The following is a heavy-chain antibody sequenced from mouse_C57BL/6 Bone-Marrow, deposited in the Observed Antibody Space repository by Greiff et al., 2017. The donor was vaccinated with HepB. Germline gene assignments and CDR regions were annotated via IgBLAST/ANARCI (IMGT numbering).Heavy chain of an antibody. CDR3: ARGDYYGSSYDY. CDR1: GYTFTSYW. J-gene: IGHJ2*01. Sequence: QVQLQQPGAELVRPGSSVKLSCKASGYTFTSYWMHWVKQRPIQGLEWIGNIDPSDSETHYNQKFKDKATLTVDKSSSTAYMQLSSLTSEDSAVYDCARGDYYGSSYDYWGQGTTLTVSS. CDR2: IDPSDSET. V-gene: IGHV1-52*01. D-gene: IGHD1-1*01.